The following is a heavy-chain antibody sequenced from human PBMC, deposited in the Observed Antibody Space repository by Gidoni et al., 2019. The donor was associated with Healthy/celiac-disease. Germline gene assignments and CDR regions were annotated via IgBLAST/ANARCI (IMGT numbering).Heavy chain of an antibody. CDR3: ARGSRSPVVPAAIKRRSYPNNNWFDP. CDR2: INHSGST. D-gene: IGHD2-2*02. V-gene: IGHV4-34*01. J-gene: IGHJ5*02. CDR1: GGSFSGYY. Sequence: QVQLQQWGAGLLKPSETLSLTCAVYGGSFSGYYWSWIRQPPGKGLEWIGEINHSGSTNYNPSLKSRVTISVDTSKNQFSLKLSSVTAADTAVYYCARGSRSPVVPAAIKRRSYPNNNWFDPWGQGTLVTVSS.